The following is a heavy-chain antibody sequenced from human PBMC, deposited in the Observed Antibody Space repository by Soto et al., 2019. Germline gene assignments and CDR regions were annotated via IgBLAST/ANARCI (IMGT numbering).Heavy chain of an antibody. J-gene: IGHJ4*02. CDR3: ARRGAGDSIAAAVRRFDY. Sequence: QVQLQQWGAGLLKPSETLSLTCAVYGGSFSGYYWSWIRQPPGKGLEWIGEINHSGSTNYNPSLTSRVTISVDTSKNQFSLKLSSVTAADTAVYYCARRGAGDSIAAAVRRFDYWGQGTLVTVSS. D-gene: IGHD6-13*01. CDR1: GGSFSGYY. V-gene: IGHV4-34*01. CDR2: INHSGST.